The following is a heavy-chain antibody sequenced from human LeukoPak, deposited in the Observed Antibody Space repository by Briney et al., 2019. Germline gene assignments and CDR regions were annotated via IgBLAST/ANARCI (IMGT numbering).Heavy chain of an antibody. CDR1: GGTFSSYA. CDR3: ARAPTYYYDSSGYPYYFDY. Sequence: SVKVSCKASGGTFSSYAISWVRQAPGQGLEWMGGIIPIFGTANYAQKLQGRVTMTTDTSTSTAYMELRSLRSDDTAVYYCARAPTYYYDSSGYPYYFDYWGQGTLVTVSS. CDR2: IIPIFGTA. V-gene: IGHV1-69*05. J-gene: IGHJ4*02. D-gene: IGHD3-22*01.